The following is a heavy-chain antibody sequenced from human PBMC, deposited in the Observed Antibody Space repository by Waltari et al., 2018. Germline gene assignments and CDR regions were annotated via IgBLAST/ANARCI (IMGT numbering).Heavy chain of an antibody. J-gene: IGHJ4*02. D-gene: IGHD3-9*01. CDR1: GYTFTSYD. CDR3: ARGVLRYFDWLLYEY. Sequence: QVQLVQSGAEVKKPGASVKVSCKASGYTFTSYDINWVRQATGQGLEWMGWKNPNSGNTGYAQKFQGRVTMTRNTSISTAYMGLSSLRSEDTAVYYCARGVLRYFDWLLYEYWGQGTLVTVSS. V-gene: IGHV1-8*01. CDR2: KNPNSGNT.